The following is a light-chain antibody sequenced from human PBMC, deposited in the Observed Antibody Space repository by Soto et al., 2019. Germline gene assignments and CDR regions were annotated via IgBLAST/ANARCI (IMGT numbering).Light chain of an antibody. Sequence: ETVLTQSPGTLSLSPGERATLSCRASQTIRSNYLAWYRRTPGQAPRLLIYGASNRATGIADRFSGSGSGTDFALIISRLEPEDFALYYCQQYGSSPGTFGQGTKVEIK. CDR1: QTIRSNY. CDR3: QQYGSSPGT. V-gene: IGKV3-20*01. CDR2: GAS. J-gene: IGKJ1*01.